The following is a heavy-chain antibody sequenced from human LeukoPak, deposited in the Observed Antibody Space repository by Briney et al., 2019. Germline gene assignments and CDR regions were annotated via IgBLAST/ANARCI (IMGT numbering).Heavy chain of an antibody. J-gene: IGHJ3*02. CDR1: GGTFSSYA. CDR3: ADYSSGWYGGAFDI. CDR2: IIPIFGTA. V-gene: IGHV1-69*05. D-gene: IGHD6-19*01. Sequence: GSSVKVSCKASGGTFSSYAISWVRQAPGQGLEWMGGIIPIFGTANYAQKFQGRVTITTDESTRTAYMELSSLRSEDTAVYYCADYSSGWYGGAFDIWGQGTMVTVSS.